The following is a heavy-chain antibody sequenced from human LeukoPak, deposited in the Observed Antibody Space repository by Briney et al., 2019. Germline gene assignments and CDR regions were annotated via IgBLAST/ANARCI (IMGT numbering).Heavy chain of an antibody. CDR2: IYTSGST. D-gene: IGHD3-22*01. Sequence: PSETLSLTCTVSGGSISSYSWSWLRQPAGKGLEWIGRIYTSGSTNYNPSLKSRVTISVDKSKNQFSLKLSSVTAADTAVYYCARDWTYYDSSGYYRGLYYFDYWGQGTLDTVSS. CDR1: GGSISSYS. J-gene: IGHJ4*02. CDR3: ARDWTYYDSSGYYRGLYYFDY. V-gene: IGHV4-4*07.